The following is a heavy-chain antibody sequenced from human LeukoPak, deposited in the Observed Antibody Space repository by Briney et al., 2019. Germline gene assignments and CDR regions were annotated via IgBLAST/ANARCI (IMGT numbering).Heavy chain of an antibody. J-gene: IGHJ4*02. CDR3: ARGGVGATVTFDY. CDR2: IIPILDIA. Sequence: ASVKVSCKASGGTFTSYAISWVRQAPGQGLEWMGRIIPILDIANYAQKFQGRVTITADKSTSTAYMELSSLRSEDTAVYHCARGGVGATVTFDYWGQGTLVTVSS. D-gene: IGHD4-17*01. V-gene: IGHV1-69*04. CDR1: GGTFTSYA.